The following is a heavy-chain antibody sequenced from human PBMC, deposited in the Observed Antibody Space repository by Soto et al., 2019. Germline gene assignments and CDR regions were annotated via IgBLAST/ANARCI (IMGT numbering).Heavy chain of an antibody. CDR1: GGSISGNCYY. CDR2: ISYSGRT. Sequence: QVQLQESGPGLVKPSQTLSLTCAVSGGSISGNCYYWNWIRQHPGKGLEWIAYISYSGRTLYSPSLKSRVTTSLETSKNQFSLKLSAVTAEDKTIYYCARGSIFGVVLNAFDLWGQWTMGAVSS. D-gene: IGHD3-3*01. V-gene: IGHV4-31*11. CDR3: ARGSIFGVVLNAFDL. J-gene: IGHJ3*01.